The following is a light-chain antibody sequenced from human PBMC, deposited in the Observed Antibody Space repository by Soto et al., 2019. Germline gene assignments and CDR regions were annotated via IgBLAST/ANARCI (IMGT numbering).Light chain of an antibody. CDR1: SSDVGSYNL. CDR3: CSYAGSSTFPV. J-gene: IGLJ1*01. Sequence: QSALTQPASVSGSPGQSITISCTGTSSDVGSYNLVSWYQQHPGKAPKLMFYEGSKRPSGVSNRFSGSKSGNTASLTISGLQAEDEADYYCCSYAGSSTFPVFGTGTKVTVL. V-gene: IGLV2-23*03. CDR2: EGS.